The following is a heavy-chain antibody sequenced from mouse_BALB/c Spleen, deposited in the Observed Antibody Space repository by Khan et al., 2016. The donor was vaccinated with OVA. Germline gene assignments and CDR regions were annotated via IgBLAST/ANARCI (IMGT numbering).Heavy chain of an antibody. CDR2: INPRSGYT. Sequence: QVQLKESGAELARPGASMRMSCKTSGYTFTSNTMHWIKQRPGQGLEWIGYINPRSGYTNYNQNFKDKATLTADKSSSTAYMQLSSLTSEDSAVYYCARRTPRYTMDSGGKGTSVTVS. CDR1: GYTFTSNT. D-gene: IGHD2-14*01. J-gene: IGHJ4*01. V-gene: IGHV1-4*01. CDR3: ARRTPRYTMDS.